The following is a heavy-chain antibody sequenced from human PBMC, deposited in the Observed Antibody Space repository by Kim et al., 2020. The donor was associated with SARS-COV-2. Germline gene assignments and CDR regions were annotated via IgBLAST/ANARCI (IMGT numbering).Heavy chain of an antibody. Sequence: GGSLRLSCAASGFTFSSYGMHWVRQAPGKGLEWVAVISYDGSNKYYADSVKGRFTISRDNSKNTLYLQMNSLRAEDTAVYYCARVRCSSTSCYGVLYYYYGMDVWGQGTTVTVSS. D-gene: IGHD2-2*01. J-gene: IGHJ6*02. CDR3: ARVRCSSTSCYGVLYYYYGMDV. CDR1: GFTFSSYG. V-gene: IGHV3-33*05. CDR2: ISYDGSNK.